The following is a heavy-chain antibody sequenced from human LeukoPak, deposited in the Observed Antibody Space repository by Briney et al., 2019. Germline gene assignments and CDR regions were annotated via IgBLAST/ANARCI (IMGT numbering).Heavy chain of an antibody. J-gene: IGHJ4*02. CDR1: GGSISSGSYY. D-gene: IGHD3-22*01. Sequence: SQTLSLTCTVSGGSISSGSYYWSWIRQPAGKGLEWIGRIYTSGSTNYNPSLKSRVTISVDTSKNQFSLKLSSVTAADTAVYYCARGKDYYDSSGYYFPFDYWGQGTLVTVSS. CDR3: ARGKDYYDSSGYYFPFDY. CDR2: IYTSGST. V-gene: IGHV4-61*02.